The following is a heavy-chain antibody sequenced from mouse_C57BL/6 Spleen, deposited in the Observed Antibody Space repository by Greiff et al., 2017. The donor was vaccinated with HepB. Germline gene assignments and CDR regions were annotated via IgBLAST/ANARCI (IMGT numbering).Heavy chain of an antibody. Sequence: VKLVESGPGLVQPSQSLSITCTVSGFSLTSYGVHWVRQSPGKGLEWLGVIWSGGSTDYNAAFISRLSISKDNSKSQFFFKMNSLQADDTAIYYCARKDGYYGYFDYWGQGTTLTVSS. CDR2: IWSGGST. V-gene: IGHV2-2*01. CDR1: GFSLTSYG. CDR3: ARKDGYYGYFDY. D-gene: IGHD2-3*01. J-gene: IGHJ2*01.